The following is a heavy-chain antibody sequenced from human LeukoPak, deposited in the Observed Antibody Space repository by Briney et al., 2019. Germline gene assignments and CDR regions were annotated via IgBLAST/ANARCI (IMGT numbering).Heavy chain of an antibody. V-gene: IGHV1-69*06. CDR3: ARGRGYYDSSGSPNWFDP. Sequence: ASVKVSCKASGGTFSSYAISWVRQTPGQGLEGMGGIIPIFGTANYAQKFQGRVTITADKSTSTAYMELSSLRSEDTAVYYCARGRGYYDSSGSPNWFDPWGQGTLVTVSS. D-gene: IGHD3-22*01. CDR1: GGTFSSYA. CDR2: IIPIFGTA. J-gene: IGHJ5*02.